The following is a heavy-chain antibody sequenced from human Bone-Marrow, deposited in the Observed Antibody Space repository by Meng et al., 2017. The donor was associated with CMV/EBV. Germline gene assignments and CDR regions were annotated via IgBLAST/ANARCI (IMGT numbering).Heavy chain of an antibody. D-gene: IGHD6-13*01. J-gene: IGHJ6*01. CDR1: GFTFSDHY. V-gene: IGHV3-11*01. CDR3: ARRESYQQGYGMDV. Sequence: GESLKISCAASGFTFSDHYMSWIRQAPGKGLEWLSYISGSGSTIYYADSVKGRFTISRDNAKNSLSLQMNSLRAEDTAVYYCARRESYQQGYGMDVWGQGTTVTVYS. CDR2: ISGSGSTI.